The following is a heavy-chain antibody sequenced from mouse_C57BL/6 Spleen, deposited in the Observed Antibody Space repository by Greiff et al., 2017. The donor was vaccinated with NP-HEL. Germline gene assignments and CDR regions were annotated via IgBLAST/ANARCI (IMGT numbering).Heavy chain of an antibody. J-gene: IGHJ2*01. CDR1: GFTFSSYA. CDR2: ISSGGDYI. CDR3: TRGKRLDY. Sequence: EVHLVESGEGLVKPGGSLKLSCAASGFTFSSYAMSWVRQTPEKRLEWVAYISSGGDYIYYADSVKGPFTIYRNNARNTLCLQISRLKSEDTAMYSCTRGKRLDYWGQGTTLTVSS. V-gene: IGHV5-9-1*02.